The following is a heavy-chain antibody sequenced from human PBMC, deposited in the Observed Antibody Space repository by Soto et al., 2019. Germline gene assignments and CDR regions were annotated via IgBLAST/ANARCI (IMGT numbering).Heavy chain of an antibody. D-gene: IGHD2-21*01. J-gene: IGHJ3*02. V-gene: IGHV1-69*02. Sequence: GASVKVSCKDSGVTFSTYSMFWVRQAPGQGLEWMGRIIPMLGIANYAQRFQDRVTITADKSTATAYMELSSLRSEDTALYYCTIGSWSGEVFDIWGQGTMVTVSS. CDR1: GVTFSTYS. CDR3: TIGSWSGEVFDI. CDR2: IIPMLGIA.